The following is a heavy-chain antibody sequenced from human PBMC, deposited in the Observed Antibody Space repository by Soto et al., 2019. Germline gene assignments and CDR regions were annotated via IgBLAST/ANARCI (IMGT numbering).Heavy chain of an antibody. V-gene: IGHV1-18*01. CDR3: ARGFRLAASRWWFDP. D-gene: IGHD2-15*01. Sequence: ASVKVSWKASGYAFASYGLSWVRQATGQGLEWMGWISTYNGNTNYAQKLQGRVTMTTDTSTSTAYMELRSLRSDDTAVYYCARGFRLAASRWWFDPWGQGTQVTVSS. CDR1: GYAFASYG. CDR2: ISTYNGNT. J-gene: IGHJ5*02.